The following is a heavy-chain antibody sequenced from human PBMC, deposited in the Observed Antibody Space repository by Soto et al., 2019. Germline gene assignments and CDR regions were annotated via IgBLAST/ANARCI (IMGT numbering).Heavy chain of an antibody. CDR2: ISWNSGSI. J-gene: IGHJ4*02. CDR3: ARDRAVAGVPFDY. V-gene: IGHV3-9*01. Sequence: PGGSLRLSCAASGFTFDDYAMHWVRQAPGKGLEWVSGISWNSGSIGYADSVKGRFTISRDNAKNSLYLQMNSLRAEDTALYYCARDRAVAGVPFDYWGQGTLVTVSS. CDR1: GFTFDDYA. D-gene: IGHD6-19*01.